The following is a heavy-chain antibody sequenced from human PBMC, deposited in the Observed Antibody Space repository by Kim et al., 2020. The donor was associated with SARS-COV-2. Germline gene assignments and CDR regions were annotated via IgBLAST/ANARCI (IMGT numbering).Heavy chain of an antibody. D-gene: IGHD6-19*01. CDR3: AKGYSGAWYQFDY. V-gene: IGHV3-23*01. Sequence: YFAGSVKGLFTISRDNTKDTLWLQMNSLTAEDTAIYYCAKGYSGAWYQFDYWGQGILVTVSS. J-gene: IGHJ4*02.